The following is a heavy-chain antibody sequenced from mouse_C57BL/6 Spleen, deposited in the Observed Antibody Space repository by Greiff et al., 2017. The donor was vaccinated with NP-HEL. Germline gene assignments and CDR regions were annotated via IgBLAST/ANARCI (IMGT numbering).Heavy chain of an antibody. V-gene: IGHV2-5*01. Sequence: VQLQQSGPGLVQPSQSLSITCTVSGFSLTSYGVHWVRQSPGKGLEWLGVIWRGGSTDYNAAFMSRLSITKDNSKSQVFFKMNSLQADDTAIYYCAKNTLYGSSHWYFDVWGTGTTVTVSS. J-gene: IGHJ1*03. CDR3: AKNTLYGSSHWYFDV. D-gene: IGHD1-1*01. CDR1: GFSLTSYG. CDR2: IWRGGST.